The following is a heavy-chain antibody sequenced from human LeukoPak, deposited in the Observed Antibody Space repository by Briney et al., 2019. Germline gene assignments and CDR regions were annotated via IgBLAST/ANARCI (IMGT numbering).Heavy chain of an antibody. CDR3: ARATATADNWFDP. CDR1: GFTFSSYS. J-gene: IGHJ5*02. V-gene: IGHV3-21*01. D-gene: IGHD5-18*01. Sequence: GSLRLSCAASGFTFSSYSMNWVRQAPGKGLEWVSSISSSSSYIYYADSVKGRFTISRDNAKNSLYLQMNSLRAEDTAVYYCARATATADNWFDPWGQGTLVTVSS. CDR2: ISSSSSYI.